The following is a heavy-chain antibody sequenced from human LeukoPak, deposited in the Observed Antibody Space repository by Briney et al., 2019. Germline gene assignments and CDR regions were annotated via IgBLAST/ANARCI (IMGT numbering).Heavy chain of an antibody. CDR1: GFTFNNHA. Sequence: PGGSLRLSCAASGFTFNNHAMSWVRQAPGKGLEWVSGLSGRGDSKYYSDSVKGRFSISRDNFRNTLYLQLNSLRAEDTAVYYCASGSGSYRTPYYYMDVWGTGTTVTVSS. D-gene: IGHD3-10*01. V-gene: IGHV3-23*01. CDR3: ASGSGSYRTPYYYMDV. CDR2: LSGRGDSK. J-gene: IGHJ6*03.